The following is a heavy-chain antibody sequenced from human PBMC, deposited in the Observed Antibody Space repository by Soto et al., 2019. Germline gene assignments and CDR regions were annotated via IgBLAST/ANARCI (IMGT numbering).Heavy chain of an antibody. CDR1: GFTFSSYA. D-gene: IGHD4-17*01. Sequence: GGSLRLSCAASGFTFSSYAMHWVRQAPGKGLEYVSAISSNGGSTYYTNSVKGRFTISRDNSKNTLYLQMGSLRAEDMAVYYCARLRYGDYRDAFDIWGQGTMVTVSS. V-gene: IGHV3-64*01. CDR3: ARLRYGDYRDAFDI. CDR2: ISSNGGST. J-gene: IGHJ3*02.